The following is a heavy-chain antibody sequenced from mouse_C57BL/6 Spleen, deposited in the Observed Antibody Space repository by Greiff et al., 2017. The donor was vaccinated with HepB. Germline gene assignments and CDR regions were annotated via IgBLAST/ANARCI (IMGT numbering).Heavy chain of an antibody. CDR2: ISYDGSN. J-gene: IGHJ2*01. CDR3: ARDRSPYYYGSSPFDY. D-gene: IGHD1-1*01. V-gene: IGHV3-6*01. CDR1: GYSITSGYY. Sequence: DVQLQESGPGLVKPSQSLSLTCSVTGYSITSGYYWNWIRQFPGNKLEWMGYISYDGSNNYNPSLKNRISISRDTSKNQFFLKLNSVTTEDTATYYCARDRSPYYYGSSPFDYWGQGTTLTVSS.